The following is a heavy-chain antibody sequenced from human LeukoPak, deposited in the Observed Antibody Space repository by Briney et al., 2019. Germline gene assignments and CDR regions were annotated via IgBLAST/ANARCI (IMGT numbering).Heavy chain of an antibody. J-gene: IGHJ3*02. CDR3: ARPYSSLPNGFAI. CDR2: ISSDGSDT. V-gene: IGHV3-74*01. D-gene: IGHD2-21*01. Sequence: GGSLRLSCAASGFIFSNSRMHWVRQGSGRGLVWVSRISSDGSDTDYADSVKGRFTISRDNAKNTVYLQMNSLRAEDTALYYCARPYSSLPNGFAIWGQGTMVTVAS. CDR1: GFIFSNSR.